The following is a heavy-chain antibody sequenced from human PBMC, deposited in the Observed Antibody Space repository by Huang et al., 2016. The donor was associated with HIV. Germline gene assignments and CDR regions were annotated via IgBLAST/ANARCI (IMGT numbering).Heavy chain of an antibody. D-gene: IGHD6-19*01. CDR1: GFTFTTYAIHWVR. V-gene: IGHV3-30*19. CDR2: ISYDGRNK. CDR3: ARSAVPGDGDWFDP. J-gene: IGHJ5*02. Sequence: QVQLVESGGGLVQPGRSLGLSCSASGFTFTTYAIHWVRGVSVIIFANYARHGVLQAPGKGLEWVAFISYDGRNKFYADSVKGRSTISRDNSKSTLYLLMNSLRVDDTALYYCARSAVPGDGDWFDPWGQGTLVTVSS.